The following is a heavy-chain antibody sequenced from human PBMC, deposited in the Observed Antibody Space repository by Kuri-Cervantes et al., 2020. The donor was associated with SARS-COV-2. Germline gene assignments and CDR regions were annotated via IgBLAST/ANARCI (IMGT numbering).Heavy chain of an antibody. J-gene: IGHJ4*02. D-gene: IGHD2-15*01. Sequence: GESLKISCAASGFTFSSYWMHWVRQAPGKGLVWVSRINSDGSSTSYADSVKGRFTISRDNAKNSLYLQMNSLRAEDTAVYYCARVGGGSRRRDFDYWGQGTLVTVSS. CDR2: INSDGSST. CDR3: ARVGGGSRRRDFDY. V-gene: IGHV3-74*01. CDR1: GFTFSSYW.